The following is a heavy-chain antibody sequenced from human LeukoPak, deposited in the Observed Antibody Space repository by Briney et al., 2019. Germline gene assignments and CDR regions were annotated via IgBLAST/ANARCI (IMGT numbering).Heavy chain of an antibody. D-gene: IGHD6-19*01. CDR2: ISTSTSTI. CDR1: GFTFSSYS. CDR3: ARYSSGHDAFDT. J-gene: IGHJ3*02. Sequence: GGFLRLSCAASGFTFSSYSMNWVRQAPGKGLEWVSYISTSTSTIYYADSVKGRFTISRDNAKNSLYLQMNSLRDEDTAVYYCARYSSGHDAFDTWGQGTMVTVSS. V-gene: IGHV3-48*02.